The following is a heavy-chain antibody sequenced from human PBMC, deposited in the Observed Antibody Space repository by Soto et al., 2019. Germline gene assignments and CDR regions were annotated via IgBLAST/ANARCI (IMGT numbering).Heavy chain of an antibody. Sequence: SETLSLTCTVSGGSVSSGSYYWSWIRQPPGKGLEWIGYIYYSGSTNYNPSLKSRVTISVDTSKNQFSLKLSSVTAADTAVYYCARRRGTRFDPWGQGTLVTVSS. CDR2: IYYSGST. CDR3: ARRRGTRFDP. J-gene: IGHJ5*02. CDR1: GGSVSSGSYY. V-gene: IGHV4-61*01.